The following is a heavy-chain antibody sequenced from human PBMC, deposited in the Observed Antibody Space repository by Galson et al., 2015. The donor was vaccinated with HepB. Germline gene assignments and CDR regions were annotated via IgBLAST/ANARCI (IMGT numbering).Heavy chain of an antibody. CDR3: ARETHPTPLPAAILYPPDY. J-gene: IGHJ4*02. Sequence: SLRLSCAASGFTFSSYAMSWVRQAPGKGLEWVSVISGSGGSTYYADSVKGRFTISRDSSKNTLYLQMNSLRAEDTAVYYCARETHPTPLPAAILYPPDYWGQGTLVTVSS. D-gene: IGHD2-2*01. V-gene: IGHV3-23*01. CDR1: GFTFSSYA. CDR2: ISGSGGST.